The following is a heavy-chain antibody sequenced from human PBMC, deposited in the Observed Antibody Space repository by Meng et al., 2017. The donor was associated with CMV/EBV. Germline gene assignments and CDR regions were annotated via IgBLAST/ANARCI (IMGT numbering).Heavy chain of an antibody. V-gene: IGHV3-21*01. J-gene: IGHJ6*02. CDR2: ISSSSSYI. CDR1: GFTFSSYS. D-gene: IGHD6-6*01. Sequence: GGTLRLSCAASGFTFSSYSMNWVRQAPGKGLEWVSSISSSSSYIYYADSVKGRFTISRDNAKNSLYLQMNSLRAEDTAVYYCATWPYSSSYYYYGMDVWGQGTTVTVSS. CDR3: ATWPYSSSYYYYGMDV.